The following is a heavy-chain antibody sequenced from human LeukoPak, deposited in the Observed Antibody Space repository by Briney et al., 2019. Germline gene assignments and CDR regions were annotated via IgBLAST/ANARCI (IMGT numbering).Heavy chain of an antibody. J-gene: IGHJ4*02. Sequence: GRSLRLSCAASGFTFSSYAMHWVRQAPGKGLEWVAVISYDGSNKYYADSVKGRFTISRDNSKNTLYLQMNSLRAEDTAVYYCARRNYDFWSGYFLDYWGQGTLVTVSS. V-gene: IGHV3-30-3*01. CDR1: GFTFSSYA. CDR3: ARRNYDFWSGYFLDY. D-gene: IGHD3-3*01. CDR2: ISYDGSNK.